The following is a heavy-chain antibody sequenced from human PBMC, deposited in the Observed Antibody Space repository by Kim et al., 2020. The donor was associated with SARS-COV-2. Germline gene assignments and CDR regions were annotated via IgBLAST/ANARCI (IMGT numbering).Heavy chain of an antibody. D-gene: IGHD3-22*01. V-gene: IGHV3-23*01. CDR2: ISGSGGST. Sequence: GGSLRLSCAASGFTFSSYAMSWVRQAPGKGLEWVSAISGSGGSTYYADSVKGRFTISRDNSKNTLYLQMNSLRAEDTAVYYCAKEDYYDSSEAQNDPYYYYYYYGMDVWGQGTTVTVSS. CDR1: GFTFSSYA. CDR3: AKEDYYDSSEAQNDPYYYYYYYGMDV. J-gene: IGHJ6*02.